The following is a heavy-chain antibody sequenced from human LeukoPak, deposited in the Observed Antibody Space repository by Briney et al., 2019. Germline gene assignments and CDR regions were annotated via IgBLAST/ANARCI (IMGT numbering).Heavy chain of an antibody. V-gene: IGHV3-66*01. CDR1: GFTVSSNY. J-gene: IGHJ4*02. CDR2: IYSGGST. D-gene: IGHD4-11*01. CDR3: ARSTTVYYFDY. Sequence: PGGSLRLSCAASGFTVSSNYMSWVRQAPGKGLEWVSVIYSGGSTYYADSVKGRFTISRDNSKNTLYLQMNSLRAEDTAVYYCARSTTVYYFDYWGQGTPVTVSS.